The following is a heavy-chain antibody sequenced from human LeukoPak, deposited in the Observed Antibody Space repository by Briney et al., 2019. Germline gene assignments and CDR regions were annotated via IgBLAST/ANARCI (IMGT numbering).Heavy chain of an antibody. CDR2: IYYSGTT. CDR3: ARVVLVPRSYYFDY. CDR1: GGSISSYY. J-gene: IGHJ4*02. Sequence: PSETLSLTCTVSGGSISSYYWSWIRQPPGKGLEWIGYIYYSGTTNYNPSLKSRVTISVDASKNQFSLQLSSVTAADTAVYYCARVVLVPRSYYFDYWGQGTLVTVSS. V-gene: IGHV4-59*08. D-gene: IGHD2-8*01.